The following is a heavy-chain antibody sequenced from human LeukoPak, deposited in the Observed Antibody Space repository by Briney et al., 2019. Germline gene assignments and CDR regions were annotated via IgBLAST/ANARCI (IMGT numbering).Heavy chain of an antibody. J-gene: IGHJ4*02. CDR2: ISGSGGST. CDR3: AKDCGALGYCSGGSCSWSTPP. D-gene: IGHD2-15*01. CDR1: GFTFSSYA. V-gene: IGHV3-23*01. Sequence: GGSLRLSCAASGFTFSSYAMSWGRQAPGKGLEWVSAISGSGGSTYYADSVKGRFTISRDNSKNTLYLQMNSLRAEDTAVYYCAKDCGALGYCSGGSCSWSTPPWGQGTLVTVSS.